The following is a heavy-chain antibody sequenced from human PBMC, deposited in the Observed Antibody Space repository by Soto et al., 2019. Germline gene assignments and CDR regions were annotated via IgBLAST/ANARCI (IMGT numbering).Heavy chain of an antibody. Sequence: SETLSLTCTVSGGSISSGDYYWSWIRQPPGKGLEWIGYIYYSGSTYYNPSLKSRVTISVDTSKNQFSLKLSSVTAADTAVYYCAREQAKGGYYYYGMDVWGQGTTVTVSS. J-gene: IGHJ6*02. D-gene: IGHD3-16*01. CDR1: GGSISSGDYY. CDR3: AREQAKGGYYYYGMDV. CDR2: IYYSGST. V-gene: IGHV4-30-4*01.